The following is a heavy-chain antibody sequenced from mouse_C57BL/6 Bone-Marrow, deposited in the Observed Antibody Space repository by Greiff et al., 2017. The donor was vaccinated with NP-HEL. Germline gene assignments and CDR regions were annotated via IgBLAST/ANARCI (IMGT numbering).Heavy chain of an antibody. Sequence: QVQLKQSGPELVKPGASVKISCKASGYAFSSSWLNWVKQRPGKGLEWIGRIYPGDGDTNYNGKFKGKATLTADKSSSTAYMQLSSLTSEDSAVYFCAVITLDYGGQGTSVTVSS. J-gene: IGHJ4*01. D-gene: IGHD1-1*01. V-gene: IGHV1-82*01. CDR1: GYAFSSSW. CDR2: IYPGDGDT. CDR3: AVITLDY.